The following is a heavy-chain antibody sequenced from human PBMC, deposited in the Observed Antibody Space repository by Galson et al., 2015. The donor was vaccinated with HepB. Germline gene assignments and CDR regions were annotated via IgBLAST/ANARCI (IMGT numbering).Heavy chain of an antibody. J-gene: IGHJ4*02. CDR1: GGTFSSYA. D-gene: IGHD1-1*01. CDR3: ARVEMDGKAGVGNFVY. CDR2: IIPIFGTA. V-gene: IGHV1-69*13. Sequence: SVKVSCKASGGTFSSYAISWVRQAPGQGLEWMGGIIPIFGTANYAQKFQGRVTITADESTSTAYMELSSLRSEDTAVYYCARVEMDGKAGVGNFVYWGQGSLVTLSS.